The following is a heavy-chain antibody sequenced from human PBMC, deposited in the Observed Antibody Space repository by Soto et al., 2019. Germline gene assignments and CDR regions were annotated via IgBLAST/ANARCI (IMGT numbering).Heavy chain of an antibody. D-gene: IGHD2-2*01. Sequence: SETLSLTCAVYGGSFSGYYWSWIRQPPGKGLEWIGEINHSGSTNYNPSLKSRVTISVDTSKNQFSLKLSSVTAADTAVYYCARGQTDIVVVPAAMSQRGYYYGMDVWGQGTTVTVS. CDR2: INHSGST. CDR1: GGSFSGYY. V-gene: IGHV4-34*01. CDR3: ARGQTDIVVVPAAMSQRGYYYGMDV. J-gene: IGHJ6*02.